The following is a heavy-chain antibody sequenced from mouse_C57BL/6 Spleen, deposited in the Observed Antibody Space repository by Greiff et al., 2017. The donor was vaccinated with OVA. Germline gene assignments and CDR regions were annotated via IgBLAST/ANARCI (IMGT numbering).Heavy chain of an antibody. V-gene: IGHV1-54*01. J-gene: IGHJ3*01. CDR2: INPGSGGT. D-gene: IGHD2-3*01. CDR1: GYAFTNYL. Sequence: VKLMESGAELVRPGTSVKVSCKASGYAFTNYLIEWVKQRPGQGLEWIGVINPGSGGTNYNEKFKGKATLTADKSSSTAYMQLSSLTSEDSAVYFCARRYDGYAWFAYWGQGTLVTVSA. CDR3: ARRYDGYAWFAY.